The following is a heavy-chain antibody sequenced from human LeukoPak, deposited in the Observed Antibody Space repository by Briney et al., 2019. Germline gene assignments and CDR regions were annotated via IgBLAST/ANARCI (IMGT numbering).Heavy chain of an antibody. CDR1: GFIFSTYA. Sequence: GRSLRLSCAASGFIFSTYATHWVRQAPGKGLEWVAVIWYDGSNKYYADSVKGRFTISRDNSKNILYLQMNSLRAAATAVYFCATDCYYGSRSYSFGYGLDVWGQGTTVTVSS. CDR2: IWYDGSNK. D-gene: IGHD3-10*01. V-gene: IGHV3-33*01. CDR3: ATDCYYGSRSYSFGYGLDV. J-gene: IGHJ6*02.